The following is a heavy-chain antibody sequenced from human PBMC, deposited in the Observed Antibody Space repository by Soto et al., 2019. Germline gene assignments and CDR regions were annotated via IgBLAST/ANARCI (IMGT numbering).Heavy chain of an antibody. D-gene: IGHD2-8*02. CDR2: INPDSGAT. J-gene: IGHJ4*02. CDR3: ARGDYGTGGYPFPYFDY. CDR1: GYSFTGYY. V-gene: IGHV1-2*02. Sequence: HEQLVQSGAEVKRPGASLKVSCKASGYSFTGYYIHWVRQAPGQGLEWMGWINPDSGATNYAQTYQGRVTLSSGTSISTASMDLTSLTSDDTAVYYCARGDYGTGGYPFPYFDYWGQGTLVIVSS.